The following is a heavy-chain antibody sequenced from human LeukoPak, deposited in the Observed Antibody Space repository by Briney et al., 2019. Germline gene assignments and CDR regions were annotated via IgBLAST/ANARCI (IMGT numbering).Heavy chain of an antibody. J-gene: IGHJ4*02. V-gene: IGHV3-15*01. CDR2: IKSKSERGTT. CDR1: GFTFSDGW. D-gene: IGHD2-2*02. Sequence: GGSLRLSCAASGFTFSDGWMSWVRQAPGKGLEWVGRIKSKSERGTTDYAAPVKGRFTISRDGSTNTVYLHMNSLKTEDTAVYFCTSNLYCSTSSCYTLDNWGQGTLVAVSP. CDR3: TSNLYCSTSSCYTLDN.